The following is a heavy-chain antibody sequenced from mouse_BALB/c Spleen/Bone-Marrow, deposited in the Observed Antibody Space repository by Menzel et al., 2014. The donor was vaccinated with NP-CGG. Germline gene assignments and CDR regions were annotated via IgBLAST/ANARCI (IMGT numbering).Heavy chain of an antibody. D-gene: IGHD2-4*01. CDR3: ARVSSTMITTVFAY. J-gene: IGHJ3*01. Sequence: VHLVESGPGLVAPSQSLSIPCTVSGFSLTSYGVHWVRQPPGKGLEWLGVIWAGGSTNYNSALMSRLSISKDNSKSQVFLKMNSLQTDDTAMYYCARVSSTMITTVFAYWGQGTLVTVSA. V-gene: IGHV2-9*02. CDR2: IWAGGST. CDR1: GFSLTSYG.